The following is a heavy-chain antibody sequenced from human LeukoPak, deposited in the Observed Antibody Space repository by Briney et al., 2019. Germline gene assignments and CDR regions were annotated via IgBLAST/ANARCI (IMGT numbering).Heavy chain of an antibody. CDR1: GGTFSSYA. V-gene: IGHV1-8*02. D-gene: IGHD6-13*01. Sequence: ASVKVSCKASGGTFSSYAFNWVRQATGQGLEWMGWMNPNSGNTGYAQKFQGRVTMTRNTSISTAYMELSSLRSEDTAVYYCARGLKTAGHDTKFDYWGQGTLVTVSS. J-gene: IGHJ4*02. CDR2: MNPNSGNT. CDR3: ARGLKTAGHDTKFDY.